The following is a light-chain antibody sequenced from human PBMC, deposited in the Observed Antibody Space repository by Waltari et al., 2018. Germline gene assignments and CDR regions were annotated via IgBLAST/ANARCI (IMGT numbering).Light chain of an antibody. J-gene: IGLJ3*02. Sequence: QPVLTQSYSASAALGSSVTHTCTMRSRHSSYLIDWHQQQPGKAPRYLMKVEGNGSYNKGSGVPDRFSGSSSGADRYLTISNLQSEDEADYYCETWDSNTQGVFGGGTKLTVL. CDR3: ETWDSNTQGV. CDR1: SRHSSYL. CDR2: VEGNGSY. V-gene: IGLV4-60*03.